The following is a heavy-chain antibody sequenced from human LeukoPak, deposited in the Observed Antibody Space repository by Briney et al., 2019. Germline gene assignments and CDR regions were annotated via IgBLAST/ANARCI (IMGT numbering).Heavy chain of an antibody. CDR2: INWNGGST. Sequence: GGSLRLSCAASGFTFDDYGMSWVRQAPGKGLEWVSGINWNGGSTAYADSVKGRFTISRDNSKNTLYLQMNSLRAEDTAVYYCAKSHGYYDSSPIDYWGQGTLVTVSS. J-gene: IGHJ4*02. V-gene: IGHV3-20*04. D-gene: IGHD3-22*01. CDR3: AKSHGYYDSSPIDY. CDR1: GFTFDDYG.